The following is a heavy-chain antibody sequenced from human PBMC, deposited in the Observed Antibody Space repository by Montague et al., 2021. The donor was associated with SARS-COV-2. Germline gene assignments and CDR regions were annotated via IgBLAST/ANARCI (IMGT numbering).Heavy chain of an antibody. D-gene: IGHD3-3*01. V-gene: IGHV4-39*01. CDR3: ARHSGRDTIFGVVIIPDAFDI. Sequence: SETLSLTCTVSGSSISSSSYYWGWIRQPPGKGLEWIGSIYYSGSTYYNPSLKSRVTISVDTSKNQFSLKLSSVTAADTAVHYCARHSGRDTIFGVVIIPDAFDIGGQGTMVTVSA. J-gene: IGHJ3*02. CDR2: IYYSGST. CDR1: GSSISSSSYY.